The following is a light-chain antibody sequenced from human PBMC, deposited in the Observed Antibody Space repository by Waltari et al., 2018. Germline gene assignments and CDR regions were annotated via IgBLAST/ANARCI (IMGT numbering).Light chain of an antibody. J-gene: IGLJ6*01. Sequence: QSVLTQPASVSGSLGQSITISCTGTSSDVGGYEYVSWYQQHPNKAPQLIIDVVKHPPSGPSCRSSAYTSGNTASLIISLLEADDESYYYCSSYTRSGGRIFGSGTKVTVL. CDR3: SSYTRSGGRI. V-gene: IGLV2-14*03. CDR1: SSDVGGYEY. CDR2: VVK.